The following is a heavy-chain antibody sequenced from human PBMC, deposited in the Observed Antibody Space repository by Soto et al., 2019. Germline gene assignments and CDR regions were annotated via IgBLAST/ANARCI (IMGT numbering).Heavy chain of an antibody. J-gene: IGHJ4*02. Sequence: PSQTLSLTCAISGDSVSSNSAAWNWIRQSPSRGLEWLGRTYYRSKWYNDYAVSVKSGITINPDTSKNQFSLQLNSVTPEGTAVYYCARGREYDFSSGYHVFDYWGQGTLVTVSS. CDR1: GDSVSSNSAA. CDR2: TYYRSKWYN. CDR3: ARGREYDFSSGYHVFDY. D-gene: IGHD3-3*01. V-gene: IGHV6-1*01.